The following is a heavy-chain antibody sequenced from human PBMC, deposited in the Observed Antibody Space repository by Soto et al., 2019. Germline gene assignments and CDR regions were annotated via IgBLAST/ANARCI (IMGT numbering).Heavy chain of an antibody. CDR3: ARDPGDVYCSGGSCYFDF. V-gene: IGHV1-69*08. D-gene: IGHD2-15*01. CDR2: IIPILGIA. CDR1: GGTVSSYT. J-gene: IGHJ4*02. Sequence: QVQLVQSGAEVKKPGSSVKVSCKASGGTVSSYTISWVRQAPGQGLEWMGRIIPILGIANYAQKFQGRVTITADKSTSTAYMELSSLRSEYTAVYYCARDPGDVYCSGGSCYFDFWGQGTLVTVSS.